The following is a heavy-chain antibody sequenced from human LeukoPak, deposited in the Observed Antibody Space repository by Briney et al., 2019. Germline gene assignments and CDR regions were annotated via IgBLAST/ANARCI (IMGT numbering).Heavy chain of an antibody. V-gene: IGHV1-18*01. CDR1: GYTFADFA. D-gene: IGHD1-14*01. Sequence: ASVKVSCKASGYTFADFAITWVRQAPGQGLEWMGWISAYSGNTNYAQKVQGRVTTTRDTSTNTAYMELGSLRSDDTAVYYCARYRLTDSPINWFDPWGQGTLVTVSS. J-gene: IGHJ5*02. CDR2: ISAYSGNT. CDR3: ARYRLTDSPINWFDP.